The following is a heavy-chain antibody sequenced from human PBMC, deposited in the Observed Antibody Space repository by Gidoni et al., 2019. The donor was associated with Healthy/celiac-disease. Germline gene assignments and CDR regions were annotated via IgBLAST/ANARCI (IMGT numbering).Heavy chain of an antibody. V-gene: IGHV3-11*01. CDR2: ISSSGSTI. CDR3: ARVPSIAARPYYYYYYGMDV. J-gene: IGHJ6*02. Sequence: QVQLVESGGGLVKPGGFLRISCEATGFTFSYYCMNWIRQAPGKGLEWVSYISSSGSTIYYADSVKGRFTISRDNAKNSLYLQMNSLRAEDTAVYYCARVPSIAARPYYYYYYGMDVWGQGTTVTVSS. D-gene: IGHD6-6*01. CDR1: GFTFSYYC.